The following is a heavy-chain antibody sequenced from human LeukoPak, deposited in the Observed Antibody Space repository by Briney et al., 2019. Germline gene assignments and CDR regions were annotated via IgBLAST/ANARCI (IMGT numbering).Heavy chain of an antibody. CDR3: ATAYAVGYYYYYIDV. CDR2: IIPIFGTT. V-gene: IGHV1-69*01. J-gene: IGHJ6*03. CDR1: GGTFTSYA. D-gene: IGHD6-19*01. Sequence: ASVKVSCKAFGGTFTSYAISWVRQAPGQGLEWMGGIIPIFGTTKYAQKFQGRATITADESTSTAYMELSSLRAEDTAVYYCATAYAVGYYYYYIDVWGKGTTVTVSS.